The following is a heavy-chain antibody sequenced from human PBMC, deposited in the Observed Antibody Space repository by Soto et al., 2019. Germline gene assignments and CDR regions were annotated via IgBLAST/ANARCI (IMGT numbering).Heavy chain of an antibody. CDR3: AADPGALPPYNYYGSGSYYTPLGY. D-gene: IGHD3-10*01. V-gene: IGHV1-58*01. CDR2: IVVGSGNT. Sequence: SVKVSCKASGFTFTSSAVQWVRQARGQRLEWIGWIVVGSGNTNYAQKFQERVTITRDMSTSTAYMELSSLRSEDTAVYYCAADPGALPPYNYYGSGSYYTPLGYWGQGTLVTVSS. J-gene: IGHJ4*02. CDR1: GFTFTSSA.